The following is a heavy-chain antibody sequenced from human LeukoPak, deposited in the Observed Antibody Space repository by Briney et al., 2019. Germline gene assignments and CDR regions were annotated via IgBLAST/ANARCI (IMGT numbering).Heavy chain of an antibody. Sequence: SVKVSCKASGGTFSSYAISWVRQAPGQGLEWLGRIIPIFGIANYAQKFQGRVTITADKSTSTAYMELSSLRSEDTAVYYCARVHSSSHGSFDYWGQGTLVTVSP. V-gene: IGHV1-69*04. CDR1: GGTFSSYA. CDR2: IIPIFGIA. D-gene: IGHD6-6*01. CDR3: ARVHSSSHGSFDY. J-gene: IGHJ4*02.